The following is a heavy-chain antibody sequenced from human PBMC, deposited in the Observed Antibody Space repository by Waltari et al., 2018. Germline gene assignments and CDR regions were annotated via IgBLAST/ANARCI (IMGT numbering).Heavy chain of an antibody. J-gene: IGHJ6*02. CDR1: GFSFDSYA. CDR3: AKSDFDLSTSGAHYGLDV. CDR2: ISGGGAFT. D-gene: IGHD5-12*01. V-gene: IGHV3-23*04. Sequence: EVKLVESGGGLIQPGGSLRLSCVASGFSFDSYAMNWVRHIPRKGREWVSVISGGGAFTKYANAFEGRFTVSRDNSKNTLYLEMGSLGVEDTAVYYCAKSDFDLSTSGAHYGLDVWGPGATVIVSS.